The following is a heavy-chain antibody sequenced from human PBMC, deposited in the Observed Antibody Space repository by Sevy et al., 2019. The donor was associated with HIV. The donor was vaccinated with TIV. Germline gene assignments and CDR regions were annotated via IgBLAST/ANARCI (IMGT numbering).Heavy chain of an antibody. CDR1: GFSFSTYS. J-gene: IGHJ6*02. CDR2: ITSGSTYT. V-gene: IGHV3-21*01. Sequence: GGSLRLSCAASGFSFSTYSMNWVRQAPGKGLEWVSSITSGSTYTYYVDSVKGRFSISRDNAKNSVFLQMNSLRAEDTAVYYCASSPEFQYQMLYGRQKYNGMDVWGQGTTVTVSS. D-gene: IGHD2-2*02. CDR3: ASSPEFQYQMLYGRQKYNGMDV.